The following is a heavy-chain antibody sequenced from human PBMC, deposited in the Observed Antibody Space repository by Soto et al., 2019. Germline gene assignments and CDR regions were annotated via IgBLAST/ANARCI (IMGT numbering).Heavy chain of an antibody. CDR3: AGERFWSGYPWFEP. CDR2: ISSSSSTI. J-gene: IGHJ5*02. D-gene: IGHD3-3*01. V-gene: IGHV3-48*01. CDR1: GFTFSSYS. Sequence: GGSLRLSCAASGFTFSSYSMNWVRQAPGKGLEWVSYISSSSSTIYYADSVKGRFTISRDNAKNSLYLQMNSLRAEDTAVYYCAGERFWSGYPWFEPWGQGTRVTVSS.